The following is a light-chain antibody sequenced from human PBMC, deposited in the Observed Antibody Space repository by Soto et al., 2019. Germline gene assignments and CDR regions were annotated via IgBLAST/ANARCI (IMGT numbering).Light chain of an antibody. CDR3: QQSYNSPQT. CDR2: AAS. J-gene: IGKJ1*01. Sequence: QYPASLSVSPGERVTLSCRAGQPIMTYVNGYQLKPGKQNRLLIYAASSLQSWVPSRFSGIGSGTDFTLTISSLQPEEFATYSCQQSYNSPQTFGQGTKVDI. CDR1: QPIMTY. V-gene: IGKV1-39*01.